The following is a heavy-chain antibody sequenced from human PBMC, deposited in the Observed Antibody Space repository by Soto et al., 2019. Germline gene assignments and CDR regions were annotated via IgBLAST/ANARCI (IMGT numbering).Heavy chain of an antibody. D-gene: IGHD3-3*01. Sequence: PSETLSLTCTVSGGSISSYYWSWIRQPPGKGLEWIGYIYYSGSTNYNPSLKSRVTISVDTSKNQFSLKLSSVTAADTAVYHCARGPTEWFPFFDYWGQGTLVTVSS. J-gene: IGHJ4*02. CDR2: IYYSGST. CDR1: GGSISSYY. CDR3: ARGPTEWFPFFDY. V-gene: IGHV4-59*01.